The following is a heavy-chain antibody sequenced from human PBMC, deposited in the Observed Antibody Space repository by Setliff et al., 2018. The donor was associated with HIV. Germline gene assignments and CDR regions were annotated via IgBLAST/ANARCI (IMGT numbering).Heavy chain of an antibody. CDR3: ARDGWWRQYDYGIDY. Sequence: ASVKVSCKASGYTFTSYGISWVRQAPGQGLEWMGWISAYNGNTNYAQKLQGRVTMTTDTSTSTAYMELRSLRSDDTAVYYCARDGWWRQYDYGIDYWGQGTLVTVSS. CDR1: GYTFTSYG. CDR2: ISAYNGNT. V-gene: IGHV1-18*01. D-gene: IGHD4-17*01. J-gene: IGHJ4*02.